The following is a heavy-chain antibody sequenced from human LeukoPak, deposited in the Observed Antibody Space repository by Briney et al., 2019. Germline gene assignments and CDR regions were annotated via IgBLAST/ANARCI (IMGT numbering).Heavy chain of an antibody. CDR1: GFTFNNYA. Sequence: GGSLRLSCAASGFTFNNYAMNWVRQAPGKGLEWVSSISESGGTTDYADSVKGRFTISRDNSKNTLYLQMNSLRAEDTAVYYCASYMGQLGRNWFDPWGQGTLVTVSS. CDR2: ISESGGTT. D-gene: IGHD6-6*01. V-gene: IGHV3-23*01. CDR3: ASYMGQLGRNWFDP. J-gene: IGHJ5*02.